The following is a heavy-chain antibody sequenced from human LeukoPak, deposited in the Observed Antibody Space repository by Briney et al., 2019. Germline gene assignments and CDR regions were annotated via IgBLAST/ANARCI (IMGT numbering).Heavy chain of an antibody. CDR1: GFTFSSYS. Sequence: PGGSLRLSCAASGFTFSSYSMNWVRQAPGKGLEGVSYISSGSSSIYYAGSVKGRFTISRDNAKNSLYLQMTSLRAEDTAVYYCATNYYYMDVWGKGTTVTVSS. J-gene: IGHJ6*03. V-gene: IGHV3-48*01. CDR3: ATNYYYMDV. CDR2: ISSGSSSI.